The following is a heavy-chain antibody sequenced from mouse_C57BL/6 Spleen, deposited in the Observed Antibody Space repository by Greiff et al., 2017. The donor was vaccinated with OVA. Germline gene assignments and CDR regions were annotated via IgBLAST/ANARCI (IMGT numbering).Heavy chain of an antibody. Sequence: QVQLKQSGPELVRPGVSVKISCKGSGYTFTDYAMHWVKQSHAKSLEWIGVISTYYGDASYNQKFEDKATMTVDKSSSTAYMELARLTSEDSAVYYCARSRDDPFAYWGQGTLVTVSA. CDR2: ISTYYGDA. V-gene: IGHV1-67*01. CDR3: ARSRDDPFAY. CDR1: GYTFTDYA. J-gene: IGHJ3*01.